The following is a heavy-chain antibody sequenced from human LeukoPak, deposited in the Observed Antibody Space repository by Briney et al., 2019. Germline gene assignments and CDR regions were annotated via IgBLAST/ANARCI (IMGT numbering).Heavy chain of an antibody. V-gene: IGHV3-15*01. J-gene: IGHJ3*02. CDR3: TTVLLWFGELFAFDI. CDR1: GFTFSNAW. CDR2: IKSKTDGGTT. Sequence: GGSLRLSCAASGFTFSNAWMSWVRQAPGKGLEWVGRIKSKTDGGTTDYAAPVKGRFTISRDDSKNTLFLQMNSLKTEDTAVYYCTTVLLWFGELFAFDIWGQGTMVTVSS. D-gene: IGHD3-10*01.